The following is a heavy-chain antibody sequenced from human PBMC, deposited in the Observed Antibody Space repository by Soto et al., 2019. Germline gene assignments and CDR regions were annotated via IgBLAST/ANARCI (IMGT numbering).Heavy chain of an antibody. V-gene: IGHV3-30-3*01. Sequence: QVQLVESGGGVGQPGRSLRLSCAASGFTFSSYAMHWVRQAPGKGLEWVAVISYDGSNKYYADSVKGRFTISRDNSKNTLYLQMNSLRAEDTAVYYCARAVLVPAAIVYYYGMDVWGQGTTVTVSS. D-gene: IGHD2-2*01. CDR2: ISYDGSNK. CDR3: ARAVLVPAAIVYYYGMDV. J-gene: IGHJ6*02. CDR1: GFTFSSYA.